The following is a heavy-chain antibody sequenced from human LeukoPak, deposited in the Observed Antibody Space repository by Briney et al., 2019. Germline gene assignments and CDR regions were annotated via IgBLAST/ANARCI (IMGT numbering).Heavy chain of an antibody. CDR2: IYYNGST. Sequence: SETLSLTCTVSGGSISSSSYYWGWIRQPPGKGLEWIGSIYYNGSTYYNPSLKSRVTISVDTSKNQFSLKLSSVTAADTAVYYCAREIRGLLAFDYWGQGTLVTVSS. J-gene: IGHJ4*02. CDR3: AREIRGLLAFDY. CDR1: GGSISSSSYY. D-gene: IGHD3-10*01. V-gene: IGHV4-39*07.